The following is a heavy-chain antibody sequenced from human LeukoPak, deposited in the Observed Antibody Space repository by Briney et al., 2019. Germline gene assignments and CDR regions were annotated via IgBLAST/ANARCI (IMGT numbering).Heavy chain of an antibody. V-gene: IGHV4-39*01. CDR3: ARQPSSWYWIFGYFDY. D-gene: IGHD6-13*01. CDR2: IYYSGST. J-gene: IGHJ4*02. CDR1: GGSISSSSYY. Sequence: KPSETLSLTXTVSGGSISSSSYYWGWICQPPGKGLEWIGSIYYSGSTYYNPSLKSRVTISVDTSKNQFSLKLSSVTAADTAVYYCARQPSSWYWIFGYFDYWGQGTLVTVSS.